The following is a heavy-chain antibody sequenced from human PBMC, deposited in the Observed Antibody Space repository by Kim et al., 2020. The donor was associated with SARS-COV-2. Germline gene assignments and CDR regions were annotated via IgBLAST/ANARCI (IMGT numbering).Heavy chain of an antibody. V-gene: IGHV1-69*04. D-gene: IGHD5-12*01. CDR3: ARAVESGYDERYYYYYYGMDV. J-gene: IGHJ6*02. CDR1: GGTFSSYA. CDR2: IIPILGIA. Sequence: SVKVSCKASGGTFSSYAISWVRQAPGQGLEWMGRIIPILGIANYAQKFQGRVTITADKSTSTAYMELSSLRSEDTAVYYCARAVESGYDERYYYYYYGMDVWGQGTTVTVSS.